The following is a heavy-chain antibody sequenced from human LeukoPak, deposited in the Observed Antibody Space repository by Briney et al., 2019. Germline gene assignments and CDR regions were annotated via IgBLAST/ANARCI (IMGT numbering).Heavy chain of an antibody. J-gene: IGHJ5*02. Sequence: PSGTLSLTCAVSGGSISSSNWWSWVRQPPGKGLEWIGEIYHSGSTNYNPSLKSRVTISVDKSKNQFSLKLSSVTAADTAVYYCARAPITMVRGVIIGGWFDPWGQGTLVTVSS. CDR3: ARAPITMVRGVIIGGWFDP. CDR1: GGSISSSNW. V-gene: IGHV4-4*02. D-gene: IGHD3-10*01. CDR2: IYHSGST.